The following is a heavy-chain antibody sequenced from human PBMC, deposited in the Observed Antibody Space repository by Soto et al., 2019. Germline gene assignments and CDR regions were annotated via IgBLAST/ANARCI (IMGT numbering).Heavy chain of an antibody. J-gene: IGHJ6*02. V-gene: IGHV3-30*18. CDR3: AKSTRGYSYGYFQSNYYGMDV. CDR1: GFTFSSYG. D-gene: IGHD5-18*01. Sequence: SLRLSCAASGFTFSSYGMHWVRQAPGKGLEWVAVISYDGSNKYYADSVKGRFTISRDNSKNTLYLQMNSLRAEDTAVYYCAKSTRGYSYGYFQSNYYGMDVWGQGTTVTVSS. CDR2: ISYDGSNK.